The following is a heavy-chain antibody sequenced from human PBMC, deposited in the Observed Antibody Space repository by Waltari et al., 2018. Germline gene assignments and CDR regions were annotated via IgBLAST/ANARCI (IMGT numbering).Heavy chain of an antibody. Sequence: EVQLVESGGGLVQPGGSLRLSCAASGFTFSTYEMNWVRQAPGKGLEWVSYISSSGNTRYYAESVKARFTISVDNAKNSLYLQMNSLRAEDTAVYYCAREPIAVPGHVFDYWGQGTLVTVSS. CDR3: AREPIAVPGHVFDY. J-gene: IGHJ4*02. V-gene: IGHV3-48*03. D-gene: IGHD6-19*01. CDR1: GFTFSTYE. CDR2: ISSSGNTR.